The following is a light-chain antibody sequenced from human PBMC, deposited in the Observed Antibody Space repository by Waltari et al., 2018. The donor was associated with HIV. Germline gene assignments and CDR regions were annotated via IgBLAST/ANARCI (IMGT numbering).Light chain of an antibody. CDR1: VVDSGPEIY. Sequence: QSALAQPASVSGSPGQSLTLSCAGAVVDSGPEIYVSWYQQHPGRAPRLIIYMLSRRPSGVSDRFSGSSPDMSATLTISGLQSDDEAHYYCSSYSTITSSYVFGTGTRVTVL. J-gene: IGLJ1*01. V-gene: IGLV2-14*01. CDR3: SSYSTITSSYV. CDR2: MLS.